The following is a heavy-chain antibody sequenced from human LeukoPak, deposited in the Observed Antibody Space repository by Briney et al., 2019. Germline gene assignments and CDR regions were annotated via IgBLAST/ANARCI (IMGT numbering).Heavy chain of an antibody. J-gene: IGHJ4*02. D-gene: IGHD3-22*01. CDR3: ARAPAPYYYDSSGYLHY. CDR1: GFTFSNYW. CDR2: IKQDGSEM. V-gene: IGHV3-7*01. Sequence: GGSLRLSCAASGFTFSNYWMAWVRQAPGKGLEWVANIKQDGSEMYYVDSVRGRFTISRDNAQNSLYLQMNSLRAEDTAVYYCARAPAPYYYDSSGYLHYWGQGTLVTVSS.